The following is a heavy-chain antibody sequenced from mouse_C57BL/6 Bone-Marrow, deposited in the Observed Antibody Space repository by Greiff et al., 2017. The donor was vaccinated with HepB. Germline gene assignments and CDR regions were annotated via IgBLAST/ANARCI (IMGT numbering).Heavy chain of an antibody. Sequence: VKLMESGPGLVQPSQSLSITCTVSGFSLTSYGVHWVRQSPGKGLEWLGVIWRGGSTDYNAAFMSRLSITKDNSKSQVFFKMNSLQADDTAIYYCAKKITGTGAMDYWGQGTSVTVSS. CDR3: AKKITGTGAMDY. CDR2: IWRGGST. V-gene: IGHV2-5*01. J-gene: IGHJ4*01. D-gene: IGHD4-1*01. CDR1: GFSLTSYG.